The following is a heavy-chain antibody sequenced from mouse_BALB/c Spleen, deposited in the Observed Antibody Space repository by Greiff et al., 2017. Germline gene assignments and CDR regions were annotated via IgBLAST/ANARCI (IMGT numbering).Heavy chain of an antibody. CDR3: ARVGSSLTYAMDY. V-gene: IGHV2-9*02. D-gene: IGHD1-1*01. CDR1: GFSLTSYG. J-gene: IGHJ4*01. CDR2: IWAGGST. Sequence: VQLVESGPGLVAPSQSLSITCTVSGFSLTSYGVHWVRQPPGKGLEWLGVIWAGGSTNYNSALMSRLSISKDNSKSQVFLKMNSLQTDDTAMYYCARVGSSLTYAMDYWGQGTSVTVSS.